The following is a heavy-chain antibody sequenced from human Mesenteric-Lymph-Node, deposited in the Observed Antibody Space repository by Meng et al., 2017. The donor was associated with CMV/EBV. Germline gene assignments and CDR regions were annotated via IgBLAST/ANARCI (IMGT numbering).Heavy chain of an antibody. CDR3: ANLGRTIRDY. Sequence: LSLTCAASGFTFSSHALSWVRQAPGKGLEWVSSISTSGGDTYHADSVKGRFTISRDNSKKTLYLQMNSLRAEDTAVYYCANLGRTIRDYWGQGALVTVSS. V-gene: IGHV3-23*01. CDR1: GFTFSSHA. CDR2: ISTSGGDT. D-gene: IGHD4/OR15-4a*01. J-gene: IGHJ4*02.